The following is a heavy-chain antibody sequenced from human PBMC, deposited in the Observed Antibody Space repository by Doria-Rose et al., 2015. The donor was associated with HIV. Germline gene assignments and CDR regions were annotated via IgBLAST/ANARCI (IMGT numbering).Heavy chain of an antibody. V-gene: IGHV2-26*01. CDR2: ILSDAER. CDR1: GVSLSSPGMG. Sequence: QVTSKESGPVLVKPTETLTLTCTVSGVSLSSPGMGVSWIRQPPGKALEWLANILSDAERSYRASLKSRLTISRGTYKSQVVLTMTDMDPVDTATYYCARIKSSRWYHKYYFDFWGQGTLVIVSA. J-gene: IGHJ4*02. CDR3: ARIKSSRWYHKYYFDF. D-gene: IGHD6-13*01.